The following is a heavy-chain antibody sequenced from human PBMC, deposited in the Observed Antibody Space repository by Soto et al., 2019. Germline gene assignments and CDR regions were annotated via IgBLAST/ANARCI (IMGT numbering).Heavy chain of an antibody. CDR1: GYTFTSYG. CDR2: ISTYKGNT. J-gene: IGHJ4*02. Sequence: QVQLVQSGPEVKKPGASVKVSCKTSGYTFTSYGISWVRQAPGQGLEWMGWISTYKGNTNYAQKFQGRVTMTTDTSTSTAYMELRSLTSDDTAAYYCATRSPAFDYWGQGTLVTVSS. V-gene: IGHV1-18*01. CDR3: ATRSPAFDY.